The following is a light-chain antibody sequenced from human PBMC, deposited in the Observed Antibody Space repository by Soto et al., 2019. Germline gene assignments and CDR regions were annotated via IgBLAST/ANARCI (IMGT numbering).Light chain of an antibody. Sequence: QSVLTQPPSVSAAPGQTVTISCSGSSSNIGNNYVSWYQQLPGTAPKLLIYDNNKRPPGIPDRFSGSKSGTSATLGITGLQTGDEADYYCGTWDSSLSAGQVVFGGGTKL. J-gene: IGLJ2*01. CDR3: GTWDSSLSAGQVV. CDR1: SSNIGNNY. V-gene: IGLV1-51*01. CDR2: DNN.